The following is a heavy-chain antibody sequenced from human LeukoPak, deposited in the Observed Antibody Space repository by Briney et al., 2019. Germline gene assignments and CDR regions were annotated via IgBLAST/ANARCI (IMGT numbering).Heavy chain of an antibody. Sequence: GGSLTLSCAASGFTFSDYYMSWIRQAPGKGLEWVSYISSSGSTIYYADSVKGRFTISRDNTKNSRYLQMNSLRAEDTAVYYCARAIASESYFDYWGQGTLVTVSS. V-gene: IGHV3-11*01. CDR2: ISSSGSTI. CDR1: GFTFSDYY. CDR3: ARAIASESYFDY. J-gene: IGHJ4*02.